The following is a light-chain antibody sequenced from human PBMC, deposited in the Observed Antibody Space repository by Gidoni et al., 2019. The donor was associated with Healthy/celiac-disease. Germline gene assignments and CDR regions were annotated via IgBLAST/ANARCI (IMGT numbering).Light chain of an antibody. J-gene: IGKJ2*01. V-gene: IGKV1-39*01. CDR2: AAT. CDR1: KSISSY. CDR3: QPSYSPFT. Sequence: IYISQSPSSQSASVGDRVTITCRASKSISSYLNWYQQKLGKAPKLLIYAATSLQSGVPSRFSGSGSGTDFTLTISSLQAEDFATYYCQPSYSPFTFGQGTKLEIK.